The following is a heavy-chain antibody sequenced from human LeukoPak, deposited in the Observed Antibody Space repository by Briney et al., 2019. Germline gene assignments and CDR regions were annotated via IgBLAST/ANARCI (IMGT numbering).Heavy chain of an antibody. J-gene: IGHJ5*02. Sequence: SETLSLICTVSGGSISSSYWSWIRQPPGKGLEWIGYIYYSGSTNYNPSLKSRVTISVDTSKNQFSLKLSSVTAADTALYYCARYDYGDCWFDPWGQGTLVTVSS. CDR2: IYYSGST. V-gene: IGHV4-59*01. CDR1: GGSISSSY. D-gene: IGHD4-17*01. CDR3: ARYDYGDCWFDP.